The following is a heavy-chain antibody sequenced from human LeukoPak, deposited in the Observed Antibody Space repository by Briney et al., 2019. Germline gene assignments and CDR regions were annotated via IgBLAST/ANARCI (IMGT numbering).Heavy chain of an antibody. CDR1: GFTVSSNY. D-gene: IGHD6-13*01. CDR2: IYSGGST. Sequence: SGGSLRLSCAASGFTVSSNYMSWVRQAPGKGLEWVSVIYSGGSTYYADSVKGRFTISRDNSKNTLYLQMNSLRAEDTAVYYCAREGQQLDYYYYGMDVWGQGTTVTVSS. J-gene: IGHJ6*02. V-gene: IGHV3-53*01. CDR3: AREGQQLDYYYYGMDV.